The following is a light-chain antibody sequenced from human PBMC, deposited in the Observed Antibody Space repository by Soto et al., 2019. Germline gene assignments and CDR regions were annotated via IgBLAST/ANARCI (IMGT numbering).Light chain of an antibody. J-gene: IGKJ4*01. CDR3: QQTRSYPST. CDR2: GAS. CDR1: QSVSSN. Sequence: EIVMTQSPATLSVSPGERATLSCRASQSVSSNLAWYQQKPGQAPRLLIYGASTRATGIPARFSGSGSGTEFTLTISSLQSEDFAVYYCQQTRSYPSTFGGGTKVDI. V-gene: IGKV3-15*01.